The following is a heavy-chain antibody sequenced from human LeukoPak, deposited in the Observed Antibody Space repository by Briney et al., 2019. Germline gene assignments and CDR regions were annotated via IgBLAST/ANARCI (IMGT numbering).Heavy chain of an antibody. D-gene: IGHD5-18*01. Sequence: GGSLRLSCAASGFTFSSYSMNWVRQAPGKGLEWVSYISSSSSTIYYADSVKGRFTISRDNAKNSLYLQMNSLRAEDTAVYYCARDMRGYGYPKLNDYWGQGTLVTVSS. V-gene: IGHV3-48*01. J-gene: IGHJ4*02. CDR1: GFTFSSYS. CDR3: ARDMRGYGYPKLNDY. CDR2: ISSSSSTI.